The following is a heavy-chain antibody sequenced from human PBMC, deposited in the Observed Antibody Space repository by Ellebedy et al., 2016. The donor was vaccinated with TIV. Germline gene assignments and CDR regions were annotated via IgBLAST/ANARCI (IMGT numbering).Heavy chain of an antibody. J-gene: IGHJ3*01. D-gene: IGHD2-15*01. CDR3: AVGCSGGSCYSRPPF. V-gene: IGHV4-34*01. CDR1: GGSFSGYY. CDR2: INHSGST. Sequence: SETLSLXXAVYGGSFSGYYWSWIRQPPGKGLEWIGEINHSGSTNYNPSLKSRVTISVDTSKNQFSLKLSSVTAADTAVYYCAVGCSGGSCYSRPPFWGQGTMVTVSS.